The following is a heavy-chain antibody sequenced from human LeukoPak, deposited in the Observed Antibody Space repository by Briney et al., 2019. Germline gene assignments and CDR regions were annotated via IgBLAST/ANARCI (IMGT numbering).Heavy chain of an antibody. D-gene: IGHD3-22*01. V-gene: IGHV3-48*01. J-gene: IGHJ4*02. Sequence: GGSLRLSCAASGLTFSTYNMNWVRQAPGKGLEWVSYIDSSNSPIYYADSVKGRFTISRDNGKNSLYLQMNSLRAEDTAVYYCARAIGRYYYDSSGYQFPPYFDYWGQGTLVTVSS. CDR3: ARAIGRYYYDSSGYQFPPYFDY. CDR1: GLTFSTYN. CDR2: IDSSNSPI.